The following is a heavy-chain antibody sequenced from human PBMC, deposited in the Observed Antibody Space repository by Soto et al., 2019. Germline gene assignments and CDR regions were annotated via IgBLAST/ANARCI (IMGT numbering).Heavy chain of an antibody. CDR3: AGPSVTNYDDYGIHV. Sequence: ETLSLTCTVSGGSISSSSYYWDWIRKPPGKGLDWNERIYYSGITSIIPSIKRRVTIYVDTSKSQFPLKLSSVTESYTAVYYCAGPSVTNYDDYGIHVWGQETTVTVSS. V-gene: IGHV4-39*01. CDR2: IYYSGIT. D-gene: IGHD4-4*01. CDR1: GGSISSSSYY. J-gene: IGHJ6*02.